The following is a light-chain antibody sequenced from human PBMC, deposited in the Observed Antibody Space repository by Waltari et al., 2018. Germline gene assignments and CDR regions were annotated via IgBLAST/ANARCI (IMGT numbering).Light chain of an antibody. J-gene: IGKJ4*01. CDR1: QDISNW. CDR2: GAS. CDR3: QQANSFPLT. V-gene: IGKV1D-12*01. Sequence: DIQMPQSPSSVSASVGDRVTITCRASQDISNWLAWYQQKQGEAPKLLIYGASSLRSGVQSRFSGSGSGTDFTLTISSLQPEDYATYYCQQANSFPLTFGGGTKVEVK.